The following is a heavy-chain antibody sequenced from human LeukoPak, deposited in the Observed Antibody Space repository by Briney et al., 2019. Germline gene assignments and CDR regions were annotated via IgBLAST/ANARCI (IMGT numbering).Heavy chain of an antibody. D-gene: IGHD6-25*01. V-gene: IGHV3-7*01. J-gene: IGHJ4*02. CDR1: GFTFSNYW. CDR3: ARDSSGY. Sequence: GGSLRLSCAASGFTFSNYWMIWVRQAPGKGPEWVADINQGGSEKYYIDSVKGRFTISRDNAKNSLYLQMNSLRAEDTAVYYCARDSSGYWGQGTLVTVSS. CDR2: INQGGSEK.